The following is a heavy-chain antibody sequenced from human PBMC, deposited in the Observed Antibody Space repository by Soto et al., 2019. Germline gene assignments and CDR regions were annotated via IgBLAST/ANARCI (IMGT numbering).Heavy chain of an antibody. J-gene: IGHJ6*02. Sequence: PWETLSLTCTVSGGSISSGDYYWSWIRQPPGKGLEWIGYIYYSGSTYYNPSLKSRVTISVDTSKNQFSLKLSSVTAADTAVYYCARVIQELWYGMDVWGQGTTVTVSS. V-gene: IGHV4-30-4*01. CDR1: GGSISSGDYY. CDR2: IYYSGST. CDR3: ARVIQELWYGMDV. D-gene: IGHD1-1*01.